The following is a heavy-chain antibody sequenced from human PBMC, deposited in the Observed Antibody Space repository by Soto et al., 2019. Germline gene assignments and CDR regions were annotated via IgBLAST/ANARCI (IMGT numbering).Heavy chain of an antibody. CDR2: IIPIFGTA. CDR1: GGTFSSYA. CDR3: ARDGYSTPGFDY. D-gene: IGHD2-15*01. V-gene: IGHV1-69*13. Sequence: SVKVSCKASGGTFSSYAISWVRQAPGQGLEWMGGIIPIFGTANYAQKFQGRVTITADESTSTAYMQLSSLRSEDTAVYYCARDGYSTPGFDYWGQGTLVTVSS. J-gene: IGHJ4*02.